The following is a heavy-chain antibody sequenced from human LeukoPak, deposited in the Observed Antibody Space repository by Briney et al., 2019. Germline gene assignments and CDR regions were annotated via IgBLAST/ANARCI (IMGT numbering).Heavy chain of an antibody. D-gene: IGHD3-22*01. CDR3: AKPSSGYYY. CDR1: GFTFPNFV. J-gene: IGHJ4*02. CDR2: ISAIINNKT. Sequence: QSGGSLRLSCAASGFTFPNFVMTWVRQAPGKGLQWVSSISAIINNKTYHADSVKGRFTISRDDSKNTLFLQMHSLRAEDTAVYFCAKPSSGYYYWGQGILVTVSS. V-gene: IGHV3-23*01.